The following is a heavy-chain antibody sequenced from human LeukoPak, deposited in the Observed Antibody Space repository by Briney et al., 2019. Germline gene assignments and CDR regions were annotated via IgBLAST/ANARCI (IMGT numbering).Heavy chain of an antibody. V-gene: IGHV1-2*02. CDR2: INPNSGGT. CDR3: ARSLTIFGVVIPPGY. CDR1: GYTFTGYY. J-gene: IGHJ4*02. Sequence: ASVKVSCKASGYTFTGYYMHWVRQAPGQGLEWMGWINPNSGGTNYAQKFQGRVTMTRDTSISTAYMELSRLRSDDTSVYYCARSLTIFGVVIPPGYWGPGTLVTVSS. D-gene: IGHD3-3*01.